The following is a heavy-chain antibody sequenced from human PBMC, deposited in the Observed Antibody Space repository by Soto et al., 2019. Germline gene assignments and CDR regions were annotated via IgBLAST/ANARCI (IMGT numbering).Heavy chain of an antibody. CDR3: ARMGDVFYYFYGMDV. J-gene: IGHJ6*02. CDR2: INGYNGNT. D-gene: IGHD3-16*01. CDR1: GYTFSTYG. Sequence: QVQLVQSGAEVKKPGASVKVSCKASGYTFSTYGISWVRQAPGQGLEWMGWINGYNGNTNYAPKLQGRITMTTDTSTTTAYMELRSLRSDDTAVYYCARMGDVFYYFYGMDVWGQGTTITVSS. V-gene: IGHV1-18*01.